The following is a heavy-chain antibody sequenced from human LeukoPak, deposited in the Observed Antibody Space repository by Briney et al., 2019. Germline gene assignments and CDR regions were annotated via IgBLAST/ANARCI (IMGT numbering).Heavy chain of an antibody. V-gene: IGHV3-23*01. CDR2: ISGAGGST. D-gene: IGHD3-10*01. CDR3: AKESQRRTFVRGHMDV. CDR1: GFHFIDYS. J-gene: IGHJ6*03. Sequence: GGTLRLSCAASGFHFIDYSMSWVRRPPGKGLEWVSGISGAGGSTYYADSVKGGFTISRDNSKNTLYLQMESLRVDDTDVYYSAKESQRRTFVRGHMDVWGKGTTVIVSS.